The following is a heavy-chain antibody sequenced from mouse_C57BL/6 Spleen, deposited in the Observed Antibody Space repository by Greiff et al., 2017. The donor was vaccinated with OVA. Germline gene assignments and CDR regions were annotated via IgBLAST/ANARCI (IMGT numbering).Heavy chain of an antibody. J-gene: IGHJ3*01. CDR2: ISGGGGNT. CDR3: ARQGDGYYGFAY. Sequence: DVHLVESGGGLVKPGGSLKLSCAASGFTFSSYTMSWVRQTPEKRLEWVATISGGGGNTYYPDSVKGRFTISRDNAKNTLYLQVSSLRSEDTALYYCARQGDGYYGFAYWGQGTLVTVSA. CDR1: GFTFSSYT. V-gene: IGHV5-9*01. D-gene: IGHD2-3*01.